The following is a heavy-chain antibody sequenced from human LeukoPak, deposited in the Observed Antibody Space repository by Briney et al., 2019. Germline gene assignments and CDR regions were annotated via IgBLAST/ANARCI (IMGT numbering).Heavy chain of an antibody. D-gene: IGHD3-16*01. J-gene: IGHJ4*02. CDR3: ARDSGHGGIFDY. V-gene: IGHV3-7*01. Sequence: PGGSLRLSCAASGFAFSNSWMTWVRQAPGKGLEWVANINHDGSEKYYVDSMKGRFTISRDNVKNSLYLQVNSLRAEDTAAYYCARDSGHGGIFDYWGQGTLVTVSS. CDR2: INHDGSEK. CDR1: GFAFSNSW.